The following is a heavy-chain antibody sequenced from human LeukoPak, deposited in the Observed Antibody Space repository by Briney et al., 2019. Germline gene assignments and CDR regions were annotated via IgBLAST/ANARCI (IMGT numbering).Heavy chain of an antibody. D-gene: IGHD3-22*01. CDR2: INPNSGGT. J-gene: IGHJ3*02. Sequence: GASVKVSCKASGYTFTGYYMHWVRQAPGQGLEWMGWINPNSGGTNYAQKFQGRVTMTTDTSTSTAYMELRSLRSDDTAVYYCAGLYYYDSSGHDAFDIWGQGTMVTASS. CDR3: AGLYYYDSSGHDAFDI. V-gene: IGHV1-2*02. CDR1: GYTFTGYY.